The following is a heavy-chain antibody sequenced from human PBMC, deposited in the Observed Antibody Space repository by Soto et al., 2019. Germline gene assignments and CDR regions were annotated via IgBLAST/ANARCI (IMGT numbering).Heavy chain of an antibody. J-gene: IGHJ6*03. V-gene: IGHV4-34*01. Sequence: SETLSLTCAVYGGSFSGYYWSWIRQPPWKGLEWIGEINHSGSTSYNPSLKSRVTISVDTSKNQFSLKLSSVTAADTAVYYCARVVVVVPAATQLYYYYYYMDVWGKGTTVTVSS. CDR2: INHSGST. CDR1: GGSFSGYY. D-gene: IGHD2-2*01. CDR3: ARVVVVVPAATQLYYYYYYMDV.